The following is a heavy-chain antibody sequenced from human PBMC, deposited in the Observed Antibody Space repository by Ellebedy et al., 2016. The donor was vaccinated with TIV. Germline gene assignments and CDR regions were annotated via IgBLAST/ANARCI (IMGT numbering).Heavy chain of an antibody. J-gene: IGHJ4*02. V-gene: IGHV1-2*02. CDR2: INPNSGGT. CDR3: ARDIENSSGY. Sequence: AASVKVSCKASGYTFTGYYMHWVRQAPGQGLEWMGGINPNSGGTNYAQKFQGRVTMTRDTSISTAYMELSRLRSDDTAVYYCARDIENSSGYWGQGTLVTVSS. CDR1: GYTFTGYY. D-gene: IGHD6-19*01.